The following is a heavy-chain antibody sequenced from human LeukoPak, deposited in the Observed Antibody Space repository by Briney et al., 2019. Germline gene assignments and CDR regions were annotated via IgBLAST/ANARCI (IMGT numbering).Heavy chain of an antibody. V-gene: IGHV3-7*03. Sequence: GGSLRLSCAASGFSFSSYWMSWVRQAPGKRLEWVANIKEDGSEKYYVDSVKGRFTISRDNAKKSLYLQMNSLRAEDTAVYYCAKAVGIAAAAFDYWGQGTLVTVSS. D-gene: IGHD6-13*01. CDR2: IKEDGSEK. CDR3: AKAVGIAAAAFDY. CDR1: GFSFSSYW. J-gene: IGHJ4*02.